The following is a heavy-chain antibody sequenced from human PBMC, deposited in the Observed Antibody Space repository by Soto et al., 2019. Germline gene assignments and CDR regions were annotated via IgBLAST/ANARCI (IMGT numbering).Heavy chain of an antibody. J-gene: IGHJ6*02. CDR2: IYYSGST. V-gene: IGHV4-59*01. CDR1: GGSISSYY. D-gene: IGHD3-10*01. Sequence: SETLSLTCTVSGGSISSYYWSWIRQPPGKGLEWIGYIYYSGSTNYNPSLKSRVTISVDTSKNQFSLKLSSVTAADTAVYYCARTYYYGSGSPAPYYYYGMDVWGQGPTVTVSS. CDR3: ARTYYYGSGSPAPYYYYGMDV.